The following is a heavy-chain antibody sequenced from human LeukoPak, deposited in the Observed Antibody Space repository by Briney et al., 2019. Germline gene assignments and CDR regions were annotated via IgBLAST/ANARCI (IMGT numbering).Heavy chain of an antibody. CDR1: GGSISSSSYY. CDR2: IYYSGST. CDR3: ARHLFWSGNIDY. D-gene: IGHD3-3*01. Sequence: SETLSLTCTVSGGSISSSSYYWGWIRQPPGKGLEWIGRIYYSGSTYYNPSFKSQVTISVDTSKNQFSLKLSSVTAADTAVYYCARHLFWSGNIDYWGQGTLVTVSS. V-gene: IGHV4-39*01. J-gene: IGHJ4*02.